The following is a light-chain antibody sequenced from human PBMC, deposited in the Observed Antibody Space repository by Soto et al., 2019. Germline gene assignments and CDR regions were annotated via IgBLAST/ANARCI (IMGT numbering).Light chain of an antibody. CDR3: QHYGNSPTLT. J-gene: IGKJ5*01. CDR2: GAS. Sequence: EIVLTQSPGTLSLSPGESATLSCRASQSVTGTSLAWYRQKPGLAPRLLIYGASSRATGISDRFSGSGSGTDFTLTISRLEPEGFAVYYCQHYGNSPTLTFGQGTRLEIK. V-gene: IGKV3-20*01. CDR1: QSVTGTS.